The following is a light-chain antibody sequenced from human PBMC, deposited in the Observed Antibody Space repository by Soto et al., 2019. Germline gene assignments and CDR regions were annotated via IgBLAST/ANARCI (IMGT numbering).Light chain of an antibody. J-gene: IGLJ1*01. V-gene: IGLV2-14*01. CDR1: SSDVGGYIY. CDR2: DVS. CDR3: SSYTSISTDV. Sequence: QSALTQPASVSGSPGQSITISCTGTSSDVGGYIYVSWYQQHPGKAPKLMIYDVSNRPSGVSNRFSGSKSGNTASLTISGLQAEDEADYYCSSYTSISTDVFGSGTKVTVL.